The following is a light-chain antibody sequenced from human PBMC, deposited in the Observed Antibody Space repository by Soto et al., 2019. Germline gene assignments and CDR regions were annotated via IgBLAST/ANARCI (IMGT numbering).Light chain of an antibody. CDR2: DVS. V-gene: IGLV2-8*01. J-gene: IGLJ1*01. CDR3: SSYAGSNNYV. CDR1: SSDVGGYNY. Sequence: QSALTQPASVSGSPGQSINISCTGTSSDVGGYNYVSWYQQHPGKAPKLMIYDVSNRPSGVPDRFSGSKSGNTASLTVSGLKAEDEADYYCSSYAGSNNYVFGTGTKLTVL.